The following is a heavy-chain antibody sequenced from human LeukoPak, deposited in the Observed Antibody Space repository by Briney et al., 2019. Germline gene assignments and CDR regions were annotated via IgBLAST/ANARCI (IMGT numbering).Heavy chain of an antibody. CDR2: IYYSGST. Sequence: SETLSLTCTVSGGSISSGGYYWSWIRQHPGTGLEWIGYIYYSGSTYYSPSLKSRVTISVDTSKNQFSLKLSSVTAADTAVYYCARAPEVLLAGFDYWGQGTLVTVSS. CDR1: GGSISSGGYY. V-gene: IGHV4-31*03. CDR3: ARAPEVLLAGFDY. D-gene: IGHD2-15*01. J-gene: IGHJ4*02.